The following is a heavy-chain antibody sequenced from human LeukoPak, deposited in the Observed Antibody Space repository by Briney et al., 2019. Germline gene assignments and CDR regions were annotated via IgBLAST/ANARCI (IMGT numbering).Heavy chain of an antibody. CDR1: GGSISSYY. J-gene: IGHJ4*02. CDR3: ARGPYCGGDCYSKGADY. Sequence: PSETLSLTCTVSGGSISSYYWSWIRQPPGKGLEWIGEINHSGSTNYNPSLKSRVTISVDTSKNQFSLKLSSVTAADTAVYYCARGPYCGGDCYSKGADYWGQGTQVTVSS. CDR2: INHSGST. V-gene: IGHV4-34*01. D-gene: IGHD2-21*02.